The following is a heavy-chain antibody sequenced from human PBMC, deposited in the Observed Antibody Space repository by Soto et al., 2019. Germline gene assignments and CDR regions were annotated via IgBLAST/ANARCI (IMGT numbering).Heavy chain of an antibody. CDR1: GGSPDDFD. CDR3: ARDGYNSDYFDF. V-gene: IGHV4-59*01. J-gene: IGHJ4*02. D-gene: IGHD5-12*01. CDR2: ISDSGST. Sequence: SETLSLNCTVSGGSPDDFDWSWIRQPPGKAPEWIAYISDSGSTNYNPSLRSRVTISVDTSNNQFSPKLTSVTAADTAVYYWARDGYNSDYFDFWGKGTLVTVSS.